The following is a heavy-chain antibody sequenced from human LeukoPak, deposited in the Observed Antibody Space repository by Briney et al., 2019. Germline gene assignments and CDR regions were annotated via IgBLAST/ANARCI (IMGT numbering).Heavy chain of an antibody. CDR2: IYHSGST. CDR3: ARVYDSSLEYFQH. J-gene: IGHJ1*01. D-gene: IGHD3-22*01. Sequence: SETLSLTCTVSGYSISSGYYWGWIRQPPGKGLEWIGSIYHSGSTYYNPSLKSRVTISVDTSKNQFSLKLSSVTAADTAVYYCARVYDSSLEYFQHWGQGTLVTVSS. CDR1: GYSISSGYY. V-gene: IGHV4-38-2*02.